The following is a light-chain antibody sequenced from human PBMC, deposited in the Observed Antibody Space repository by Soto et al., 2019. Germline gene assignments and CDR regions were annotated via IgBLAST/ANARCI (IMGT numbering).Light chain of an antibody. J-gene: IGKJ1*01. Sequence: DIVMTQSPDSLAVSLGERATINCKSSQSGLYSSNNKNYLAWYQQKPGQPPKLLIYWASTRESGVPDRFSGSGSGTDFTLTISSLQAEDVAVYYCQQYYSTPRTFGPGTKVEIK. V-gene: IGKV4-1*01. CDR2: WAS. CDR3: QQYYSTPRT. CDR1: QSGLYSSNNKNY.